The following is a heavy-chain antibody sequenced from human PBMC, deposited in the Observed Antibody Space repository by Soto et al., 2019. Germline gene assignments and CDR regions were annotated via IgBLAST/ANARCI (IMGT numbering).Heavy chain of an antibody. Sequence: ASVKVSCKASGYTFTSYGISWVRQAPGQGLEWMGWISAYNGNTNYAQKLQGRVTMTTDTSTSTAYMELRSLRSDDTAVYYCARDSLSLRYYGSGATFDPWGQGTLVTVSS. CDR3: ARDSLSLRYYGSGATFDP. D-gene: IGHD3-10*01. CDR1: GYTFTSYG. V-gene: IGHV1-18*01. CDR2: ISAYNGNT. J-gene: IGHJ5*02.